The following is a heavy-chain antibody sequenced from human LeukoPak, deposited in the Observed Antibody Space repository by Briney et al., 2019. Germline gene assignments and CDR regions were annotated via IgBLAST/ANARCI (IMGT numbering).Heavy chain of an antibody. Sequence: GGSLRLSCAASGFTFSSYGMHWVRQAPGKGLEWVAVIWYDGSNKYYADSVKGRFTISRDNSKNTLYLQMNSLRAEDTAVYYCARGYVGIAAPLDYWGQGTLVTVSS. CDR3: ARGYVGIAAPLDY. CDR1: GFTFSSYG. CDR2: IWYDGSNK. J-gene: IGHJ4*02. V-gene: IGHV3-33*01. D-gene: IGHD6-6*01.